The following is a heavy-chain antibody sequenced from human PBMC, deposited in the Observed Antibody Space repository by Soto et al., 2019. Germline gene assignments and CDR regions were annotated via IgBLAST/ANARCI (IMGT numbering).Heavy chain of an antibody. CDR3: ARVEVELWNFDY. CDR2: INHSGST. V-gene: IGHV4-34*01. D-gene: IGHD5-18*01. J-gene: IGHJ4*02. Sequence: PSETLSLTCAVYGGSFSGYYWSWIRQPPGKGLEWIGEINHSGSTNYNPSLKSRVTISVDTSKNQFSLKLSSVTAADTAVYYCARVEVELWNFDYWGQGTLVTVSS. CDR1: GGSFSGYY.